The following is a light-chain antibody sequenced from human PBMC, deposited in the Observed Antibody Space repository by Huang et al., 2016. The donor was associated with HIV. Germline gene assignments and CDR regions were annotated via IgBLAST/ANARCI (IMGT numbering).Light chain of an antibody. CDR3: MQDLQTPYT. Sequence: DIVMTQSPLSLPVPPGEPASISCMSSQSLLQNNGYNYLSWYLQKPGQSPQLLISLAANRASGVPDRYSGSGSGTHFTLKISRVEAGDAGVYYCMQDLQTPYTFGQGTELGI. CDR2: LAA. V-gene: IGKV2-28*01. J-gene: IGKJ2*01. CDR1: QSLLQNNGYNY.